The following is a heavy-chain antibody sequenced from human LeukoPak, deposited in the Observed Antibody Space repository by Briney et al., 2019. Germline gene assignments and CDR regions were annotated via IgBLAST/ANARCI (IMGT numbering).Heavy chain of an antibody. CDR1: GYTFTSYD. Sequence: ASVKVSCKASGYTFTSYDINWVRQAPGQGLEWMGWMNPNSGNTDYAQKFQGRVTMTRNTSISTAYMELSSLRSEDTAVYYCARDRSSSWKDWGQGTLVTVSS. D-gene: IGHD6-13*01. J-gene: IGHJ4*02. CDR2: MNPNSGNT. V-gene: IGHV1-8*01. CDR3: ARDRSSSWKD.